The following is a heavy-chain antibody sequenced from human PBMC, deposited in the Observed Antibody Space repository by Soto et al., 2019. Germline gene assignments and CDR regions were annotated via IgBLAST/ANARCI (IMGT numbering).Heavy chain of an antibody. CDR1: GDSVSSPYY. CDR3: ARSAGWYAVHS. V-gene: IGHV4-4*02. CDR2: VFHTGTP. J-gene: IGHJ4*02. Sequence: QVQLQESGPGLVKPSGTLSLTCAVSGDSVSSPYYWCWVRQPPGKGLEWIGEVFHTGTPSYNPSLSSRVTISLDKSINQFSLDLSSVTAADTAVYYRARSAGWYAVHSWGPGTLVIVSS. D-gene: IGHD6-19*01.